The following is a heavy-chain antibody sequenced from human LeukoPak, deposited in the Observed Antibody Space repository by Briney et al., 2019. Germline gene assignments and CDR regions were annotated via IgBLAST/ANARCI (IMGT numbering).Heavy chain of an antibody. CDR3: ARWKMELERNAFDF. CDR2: INQDGSEE. J-gene: IGHJ3*01. CDR1: GFTLRTYW. V-gene: IGHV3-7*01. Sequence: GGSLRLSCAASGFTLRTYWMSWIRQAPGNEPEWVADINQDGSEEYYLQSVQGRFTVSRDNARNAVFLQMTYLRADGTAVYYCARWKMELERNAFDFWGQGTVVTVSS. D-gene: IGHD1-26*01.